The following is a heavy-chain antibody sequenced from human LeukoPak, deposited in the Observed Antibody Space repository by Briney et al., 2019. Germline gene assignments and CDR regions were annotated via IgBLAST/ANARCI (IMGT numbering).Heavy chain of an antibody. CDR1: GYTFTSYG. D-gene: IGHD3-9*01. V-gene: IGHV1-18*01. J-gene: IGHJ5*02. Sequence: ASVKVSCKASGYTFTSYGISWVRQAPGQGLEWMGWISAYNGNTNYAQKLQGRVTMTTDTSTSTAYMELRSLRSDDTAVYYCARDRYYDILTGNNWFDPWGQGTLVTVPS. CDR3: ARDRYYDILTGNNWFDP. CDR2: ISAYNGNT.